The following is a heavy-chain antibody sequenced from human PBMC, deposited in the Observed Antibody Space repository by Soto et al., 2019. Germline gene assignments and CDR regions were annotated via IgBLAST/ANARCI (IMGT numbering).Heavy chain of an antibody. Sequence: QVPLQESGPGLVKPSGTLSLTCAVSGGSISSSNWWSWVRQPPGKGLEWIGEIYHSGSTNYNPSRKSRVTISVDKSKNQFSLKLSAVTAADTAVYYCARDYMVRGGMRWFDPWGQGTLVTVSS. J-gene: IGHJ5*02. D-gene: IGHD3-10*01. CDR3: ARDYMVRGGMRWFDP. V-gene: IGHV4-4*02. CDR1: GGSISSSNW. CDR2: IYHSGST.